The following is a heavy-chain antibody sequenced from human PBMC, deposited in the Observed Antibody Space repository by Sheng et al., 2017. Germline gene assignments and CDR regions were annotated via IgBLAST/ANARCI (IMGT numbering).Heavy chain of an antibody. CDR2: ISSSSSYI. Sequence: EVQLVESGGGLVKPGGSLRLSCAASGFTFSSYSMNWVRQAPGKGLEWVSSISSSSSYIYYADSVKGRFTISRDNAKNSLYLQMNSLRAEDTAVYYCARDLIRDIAAAATFDYWGQGTLVTVSS. J-gene: IGHJ4*02. D-gene: IGHD6-13*01. V-gene: IGHV3-21*01. CDR1: GFTFSSYS. CDR3: ARDLIRDIAAAATFDY.